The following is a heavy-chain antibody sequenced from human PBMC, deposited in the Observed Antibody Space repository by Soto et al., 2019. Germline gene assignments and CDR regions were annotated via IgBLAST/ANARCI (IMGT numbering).Heavy chain of an antibody. CDR2: INAGNGNT. D-gene: IGHD1-20*01. CDR1: GYTFTSYA. J-gene: IGHJ4*02. Sequence: QVQLVQSGAEVKKPGASVKVSCKASGYTFTSYAMHWVRQAPGQRLEWMGWINAGNGNTKYSQKFQGRVTITRDTSASTAYIELSSLRSEDTAVYYCARRYNWNHFDYWGQGTLVTVSS. CDR3: ARRYNWNHFDY. V-gene: IGHV1-3*01.